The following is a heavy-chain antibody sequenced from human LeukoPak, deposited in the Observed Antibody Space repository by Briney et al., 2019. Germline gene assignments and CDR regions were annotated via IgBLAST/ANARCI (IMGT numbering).Heavy chain of an antibody. CDR2: ISSSSSYI. D-gene: IGHD2-21*01. V-gene: IGHV3-21*04. CDR1: GFTFSSYS. CDR3: TRDPVTYCGGDC. Sequence: GGSLRLSCAASGFTFSSYSMNWVRQDPGKGLEWVSSISSSSSYIYYADSVKGRFTISRDNAKNSLYLQMNSLRVEDTAVYYCTRDPVTYCGGDCWGQGTLVTVSS. J-gene: IGHJ4*02.